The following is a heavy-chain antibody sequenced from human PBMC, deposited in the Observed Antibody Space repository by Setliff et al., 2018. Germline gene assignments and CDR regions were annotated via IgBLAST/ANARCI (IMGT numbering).Heavy chain of an antibody. D-gene: IGHD3-10*01. J-gene: IGHJ3*01. Sequence: GESLKISCAASGFSFNLYGMHWVRQAPGKGLEWLAVISYDVTQRYYADSVKGRFAISRDNSKNTLSLQMNNLRTEDTALYYCAVSAVDSGDALEFWGRGTMVTVS. V-gene: IGHV3-30*03. CDR3: AVSAVDSGDALEF. CDR2: ISYDVTQR. CDR1: GFSFNLYG.